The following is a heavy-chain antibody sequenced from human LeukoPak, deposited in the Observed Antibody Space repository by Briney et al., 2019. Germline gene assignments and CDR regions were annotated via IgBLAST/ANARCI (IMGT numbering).Heavy chain of an antibody. Sequence: GGSLRLSCSGSGFTFSTYAMRWVRQAPGKGLEWVSAISTSGSTIYYADSVKGRSTISRDNSRNTVYLQMNSLRAEDTAVYYCARMSSGYEDYWGQGTLVTVSS. CDR2: ISTSGSTI. V-gene: IGHV3-23*01. J-gene: IGHJ4*02. D-gene: IGHD3-22*01. CDR1: GFTFSTYA. CDR3: ARMSSGYEDY.